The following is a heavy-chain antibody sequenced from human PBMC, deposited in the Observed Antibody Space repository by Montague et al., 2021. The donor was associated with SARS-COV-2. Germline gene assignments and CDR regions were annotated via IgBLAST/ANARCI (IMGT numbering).Heavy chain of an antibody. V-gene: IGHV4-34*01. D-gene: IGHD3-22*01. CDR1: GDSMTGDSMSRYY. J-gene: IGHJ5*01. CDR2: INQTGSA. CDR3: AGGLMSINMMVVIMTGASTWLDS. Sequence: SKTLSLTCTVSGDSMTGDSMSRYYWSWIRQSPGKGLEWIGEINQTGSAKYKPSLKSLVTISVNTSKNQFSLKLSSVTAADTAVYYCAGGLMSINMMVVIMTGASTWLDSWGQGTLVTVSP.